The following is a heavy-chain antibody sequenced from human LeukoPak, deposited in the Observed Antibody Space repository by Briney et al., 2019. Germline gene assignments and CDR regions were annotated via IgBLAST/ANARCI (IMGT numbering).Heavy chain of an antibody. CDR2: IRYDGSNK. Sequence: HSGGSLRLSCAASGFTFSSYGMHWVRQAPGKGLEWVAFIRYDGSNKYYADSVKGRFTISRDNSKNTLYLQMNSLRAEDTAVYYCAKDLFASKFGELFPVDYWGQGTLVTVSS. J-gene: IGHJ4*02. CDR1: GFTFSSYG. CDR3: AKDLFASKFGELFPVDY. V-gene: IGHV3-30*02. D-gene: IGHD3-10*01.